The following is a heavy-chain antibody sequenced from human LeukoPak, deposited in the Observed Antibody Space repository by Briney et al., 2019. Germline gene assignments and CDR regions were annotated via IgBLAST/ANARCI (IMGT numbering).Heavy chain of an antibody. CDR1: GFTFSSHW. D-gene: IGHD2-15*01. Sequence: GGSLRLSCAASGFTFSSHWMSWVRQAPGKGLEWVANIKQDGSETYYVDSVKGRFTVSKDNAKNSLYLQMNSLRVEDTAVYYCARDMIESTGGRGCDYWGQGTLVTVSS. CDR2: IKQDGSET. V-gene: IGHV3-7*01. CDR3: ARDMIESTGGRGCDY. J-gene: IGHJ4*02.